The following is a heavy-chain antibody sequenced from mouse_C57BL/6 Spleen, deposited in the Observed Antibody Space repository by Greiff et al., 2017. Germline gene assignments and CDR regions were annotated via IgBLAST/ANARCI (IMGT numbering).Heavy chain of an antibody. V-gene: IGHV1-69*01. Sequence: QVQLQQSGAELVMPGASVKLSCKASGYTFTSYWMHWVKQRPGQGLEWIGEIVPSDSYTNYNQKFKGKSTLTVDKSSSTAYMQLSSLTSEESAVYYCARRYGSSYGYAMDYWGQGTSVTVSS. J-gene: IGHJ4*01. CDR2: IVPSDSYT. CDR1: GYTFTSYW. D-gene: IGHD1-1*01. CDR3: ARRYGSSYGYAMDY.